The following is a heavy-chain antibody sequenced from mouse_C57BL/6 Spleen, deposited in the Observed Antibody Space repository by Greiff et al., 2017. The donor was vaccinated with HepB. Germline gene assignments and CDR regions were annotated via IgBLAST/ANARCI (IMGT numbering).Heavy chain of an antibody. J-gene: IGHJ3*01. CDR2: IHPNSGST. V-gene: IGHV1-64*01. D-gene: IGHD2-4*01. Sequence: VQLQQSGAELVKPGASVKLSCKASGYTFTSSWMHWVKQRPGQGLEWIGMIHPNSGSTNYNEKFKSKATLTVDKSSSTAYMQHSSLTSEDSAVYYCANGDDYGWFAYWGQGTLVTVSA. CDR1: GYTFTSSW. CDR3: ANGDDYGWFAY.